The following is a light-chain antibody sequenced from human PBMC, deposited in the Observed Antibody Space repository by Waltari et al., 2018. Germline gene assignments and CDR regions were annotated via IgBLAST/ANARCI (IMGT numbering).Light chain of an antibody. CDR1: RSNVGGNP. V-gene: IGLV1-44*01. CDR3: AAWDFRVDLWV. CDR2: SDT. Sequence: QSVLTQPPSASGTPGQKITISCSGARSNVGGNPVNWYRHLPGSAPKLLIFSDTQRPTGVPDRFSGSKSGTSASLAISGLQSEDEAHYYCAAWDFRVDLWVFGGGTKLTVL. J-gene: IGLJ3*02.